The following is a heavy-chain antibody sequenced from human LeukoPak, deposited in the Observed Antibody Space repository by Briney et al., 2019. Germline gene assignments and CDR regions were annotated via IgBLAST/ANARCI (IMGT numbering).Heavy chain of an antibody. V-gene: IGHV3-7*01. CDR3: VSLRVSTVRDSFDL. J-gene: IGHJ3*01. Sequence: GGSLRLSCAASGFAFDIYWMTWVRQAPGKGLEGVANIKKDGSLQQYVDAVRGRFTVSRDNAKNSLYLQMNSLRADDTAVYYCVSLRVSTVRDSFDLWGQGTMVTVSS. D-gene: IGHD3-10*01. CDR2: IKKDGSLQ. CDR1: GFAFDIYW.